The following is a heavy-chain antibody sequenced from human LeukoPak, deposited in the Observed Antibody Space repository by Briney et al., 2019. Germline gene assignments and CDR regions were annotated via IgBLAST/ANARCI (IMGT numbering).Heavy chain of an antibody. D-gene: IGHD1-26*01. Sequence: PGGSLRLSCAASGFTFSDYYVGRIRQAPGKGLEWVSYISSSSSTIYYADSVKGRFTISRDNAKNSLYLQMNSLRAEDTAVYYCTRDLSGSYSDYWGQGTLVTVSS. J-gene: IGHJ4*02. CDR2: ISSSSSTI. CDR1: GFTFSDYY. CDR3: TRDLSGSYSDY. V-gene: IGHV3-11*04.